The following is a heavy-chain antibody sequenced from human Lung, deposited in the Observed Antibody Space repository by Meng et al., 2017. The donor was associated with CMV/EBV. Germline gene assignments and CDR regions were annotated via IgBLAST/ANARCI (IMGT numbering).Heavy chain of an antibody. V-gene: IGHV6-1*01. CDR1: GDSVSSNSAA. Sequence: SQSXSLTCAISGDSVSSNSAAWNWIRQSPSRGLEWLGRTYYRSKWYNDYAVSVKSRITINPDTSKNQFSLQLNSVTPEDTAVYYCARFGTVGAGSGVYFDYWGQGTLVTVSS. J-gene: IGHJ4*02. CDR2: TYYRSKWYN. D-gene: IGHD3-10*01. CDR3: ARFGTVGAGSGVYFDY.